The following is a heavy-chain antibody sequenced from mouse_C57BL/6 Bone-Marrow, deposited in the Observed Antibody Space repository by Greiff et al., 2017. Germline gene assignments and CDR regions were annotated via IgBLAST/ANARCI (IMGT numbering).Heavy chain of an antibody. D-gene: IGHD3-2*02. J-gene: IGHJ2*01. Sequence: EVKLMESGGGLVKPGGSLKLSCAASGFTFSSYAMSWVRQTPETRLEWVATISAGGSYTYYPDNVKGRFTISRDNAKNNLYLQMSHLKSEDTAMYYCARDRGQLRLNYFDYCGQGTTLTVSS. CDR3: ARDRGQLRLNYFDY. V-gene: IGHV5-4*01. CDR2: ISAGGSYT. CDR1: GFTFSSYA.